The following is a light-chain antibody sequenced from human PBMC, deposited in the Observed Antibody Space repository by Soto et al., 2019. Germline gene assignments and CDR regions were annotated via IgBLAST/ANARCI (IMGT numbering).Light chain of an antibody. CDR3: CSYAGSSTVV. V-gene: IGLV2-23*02. Sequence: QSVLTQPASVSGSPGQSITISCTGTSSDVGSYNLVSWYQQHPGKAPKLMIYEVSKRPSGVSNRFSGSKSGNTASLTISGLQAEDEADYYCCSYAGSSTVVFGGGTKGPS. J-gene: IGLJ2*01. CDR1: SSDVGSYNL. CDR2: EVS.